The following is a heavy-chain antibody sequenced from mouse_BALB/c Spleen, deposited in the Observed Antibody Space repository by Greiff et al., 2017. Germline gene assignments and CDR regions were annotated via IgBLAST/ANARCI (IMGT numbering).Heavy chain of an antibody. Sequence: QVQLQQPGAELVKPGASVKLSCKASGYTFTSYWMHWVKQRPGQGLEWIGEINPSNGRTNYNEKFKSKATLTVDKSSSTAYMQLNSLTSEASAVYFCARGDCDPAWFAFWGPGTLVTVSA. J-gene: IGHJ3*01. CDR2: INPSNGRT. CDR1: GYTFTSYW. CDR3: ARGDCDPAWFAF. V-gene: IGHV1S81*02.